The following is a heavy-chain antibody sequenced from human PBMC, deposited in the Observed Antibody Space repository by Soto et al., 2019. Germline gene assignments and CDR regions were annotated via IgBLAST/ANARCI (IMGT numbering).Heavy chain of an antibody. CDR3: ARGRVTAIPCYFDY. J-gene: IGHJ4*02. Sequence: QVQLQQWGAGLLKPSETLSLTCAVYGGSFSGYYWSWIRQPPGKGLEWIGEINHSGSTNYNPSLKSRVTISVDTSKNQFSLKLSSVTAADTAVYYCARGRVTAIPCYFDYWGQGTLVTVSS. CDR1: GGSFSGYY. D-gene: IGHD2-21*02. V-gene: IGHV4-34*01. CDR2: INHSGST.